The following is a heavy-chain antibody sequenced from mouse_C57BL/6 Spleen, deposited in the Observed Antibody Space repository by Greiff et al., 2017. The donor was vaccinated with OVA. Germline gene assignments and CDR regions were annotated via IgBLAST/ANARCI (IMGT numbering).Heavy chain of an antibody. CDR1: GYTFTDYY. CDR3: ARGPRMIKDYAMDY. V-gene: IGHV1-75*01. J-gene: IGHJ4*01. CDR2: IFPGSGST. D-gene: IGHD2-4*01. Sequence: VKLQQSGPELVKPGASVKISCKASGYTFTDYYINWVKQRPGQGLEWIGWIFPGSGSTYYNEKFKGKATLTVDKSSSTAYMLLSSLTAEDSAVYFSARGPRMIKDYAMDYWGQGTSVTVSS.